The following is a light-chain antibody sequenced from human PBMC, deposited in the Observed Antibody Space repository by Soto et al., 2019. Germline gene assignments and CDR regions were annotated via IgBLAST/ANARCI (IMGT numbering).Light chain of an antibody. CDR3: QQYGSSPPVT. J-gene: IGKJ5*01. Sequence: EIVLTQSPGTLSLSPGERATLSCRASQSVSSSYLAWYQQKPGQAPRLLIYGASGRATGIPDRFSGSGSGTDFTLTINRLEPEDFSWYYCQQYGSSPPVTLGQGTRLEIK. V-gene: IGKV3-20*01. CDR1: QSVSSSY. CDR2: GAS.